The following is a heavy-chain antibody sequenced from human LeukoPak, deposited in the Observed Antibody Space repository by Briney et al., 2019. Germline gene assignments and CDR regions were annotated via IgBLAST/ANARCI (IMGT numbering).Heavy chain of an antibody. CDR1: GGSISSYY. D-gene: IGHD3-3*01. V-gene: IGHV4-59*01. J-gene: IGHJ4*02. CDR2: IYYSGST. CDR3: ASASAYYDFWSGYYGLFYFDY. Sequence: SETLSLTCTVSGGSISSYYWSWIRQPPGKGLEWIGYIYYSGSTNYNPSLKSRVTISVDTSKNQFSLKLSSVTAADTAVYYCASASAYYDFWSGYYGLFYFDYWGQGTLVTVSS.